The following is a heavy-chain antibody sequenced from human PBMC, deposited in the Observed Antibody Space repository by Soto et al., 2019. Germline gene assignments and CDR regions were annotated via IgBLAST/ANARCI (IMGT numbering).Heavy chain of an antibody. V-gene: IGHV3-23*01. CDR2: IGERGDGT. J-gene: IGHJ3*01. CDR1: GFTFSSHP. D-gene: IGHD1-1*01. CDR3: AVRHGNDDFSGLPFDL. Sequence: EVLLLESGGGLVQPGGSLRLSCAASGFTFSSHPMSWVRQAPGKGLEWVSAIGERGDGTAYRDSVKGRFTISRDNFKNILYLQMDSLRAEDTAVYYCAVRHGNDDFSGLPFDLWGQETMVTVSS.